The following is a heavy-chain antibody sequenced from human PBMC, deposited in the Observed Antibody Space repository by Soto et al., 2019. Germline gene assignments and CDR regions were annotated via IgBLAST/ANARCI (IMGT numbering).Heavy chain of an antibody. CDR1: GFTFSSYA. CDR3: AKDLVTNYGDYGKYYFDY. Sequence: QPGGSLRLSCAASGFTFSSYAMSWVRQAPGKGLEWVSAISGSDGSTYYADSVKGRFTISRDNSKNTLYLQVNSLRAEDTAVYYCAKDLVTNYGDYGKYYFDYWGQGTLVTVSS. CDR2: ISGSDGST. V-gene: IGHV3-23*01. J-gene: IGHJ4*02. D-gene: IGHD4-17*01.